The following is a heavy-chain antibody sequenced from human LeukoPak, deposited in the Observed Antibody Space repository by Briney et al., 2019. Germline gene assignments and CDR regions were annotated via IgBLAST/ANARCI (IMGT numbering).Heavy chain of an antibody. J-gene: IGHJ5*02. CDR3: ARGYSAYCSSTSCWFDP. V-gene: IGHV1-8*01. CDR2: MNPNSGNT. D-gene: IGHD2-2*01. CDR1: GYTFTSYD. Sequence: ASVKVSCKASGYTFTSYDINWVRQATGQGLEWMGWMNPNSGNTGYAQKFQGRVTMTRNTSISTAYVELSSLRSEDTAVYYCARGYSAYCSSTSCWFDPWGQGTLVTVSS.